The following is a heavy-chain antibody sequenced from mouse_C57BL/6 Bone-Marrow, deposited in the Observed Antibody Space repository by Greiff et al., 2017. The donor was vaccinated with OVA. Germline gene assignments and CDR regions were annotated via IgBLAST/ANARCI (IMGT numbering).Heavy chain of an antibody. CDR3: ARRGGSTAWFAY. CDR2: INPDSSTI. CDR1: GIAFSRYW. J-gene: IGHJ3*01. Sequence: EVQLQESGGGLVQPGGSLKLSCAASGIAFSRYWMSWVRRAPGKGLEWIGEINPDSSTINYAPSLKDKFIISRDNAKNTLYLQMSKVRSEDTALYYCARRGGSTAWFAYWGQGTLVTVSA. D-gene: IGHD1-1*01. V-gene: IGHV4-1*01.